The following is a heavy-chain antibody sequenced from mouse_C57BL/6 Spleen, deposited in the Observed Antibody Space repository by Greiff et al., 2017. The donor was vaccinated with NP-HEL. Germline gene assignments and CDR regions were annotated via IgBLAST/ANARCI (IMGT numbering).Heavy chain of an antibody. Sequence: VQLKQSGGGLVKPGGSLKLSCAASGFTFSDYGMHWVRQAPEKGLEWVAYISSGSSTIYYADTVKGRFTISRDNAKNTLFLQMTSLRSEDTAMYYCARKVHYYGSSYGDYAMDYWGQGTSVTVSS. CDR1: GFTFSDYG. V-gene: IGHV5-17*01. D-gene: IGHD1-1*01. CDR3: ARKVHYYGSSYGDYAMDY. J-gene: IGHJ4*01. CDR2: ISSGSSTI.